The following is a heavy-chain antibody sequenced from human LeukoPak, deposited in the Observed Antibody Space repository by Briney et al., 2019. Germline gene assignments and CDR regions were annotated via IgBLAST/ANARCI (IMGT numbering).Heavy chain of an antibody. CDR1: GYTFTGYY. J-gene: IGHJ3*02. CDR2: INPNSGGT. CDR3: ARVESITIFGVVIPNDAFDI. D-gene: IGHD3-3*01. V-gene: IGHV1-2*02. Sequence: ASVKVSCKASGYTFTGYYMHWVRQAPGQGLEWMGWINPNSGGTNYAQKFQGRVTMTRDTSISTAYMELSRLRSDDTAVYYCARVESITIFGVVIPNDAFDIWGQGTMVTVSS.